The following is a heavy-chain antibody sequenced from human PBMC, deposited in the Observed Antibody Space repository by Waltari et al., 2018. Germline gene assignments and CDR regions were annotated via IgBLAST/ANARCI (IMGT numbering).Heavy chain of an antibody. CDR3: ARANWGSGDY. D-gene: IGHD7-27*01. CDR1: GFTFSRYW. CDR2: IKEDGTDK. V-gene: IGHV3-7*01. J-gene: IGHJ4*02. Sequence: EVNLVEYGGGLVQPGGSLRLSCVASGFTFSRYWMSWVLQAPGKGLEWVANIKEDGTDKYYVDSVKGRFAISRDNAKNSLYLHMNTLRVEDTAIYYCARANWGSGDYWGRGTLVTVSS.